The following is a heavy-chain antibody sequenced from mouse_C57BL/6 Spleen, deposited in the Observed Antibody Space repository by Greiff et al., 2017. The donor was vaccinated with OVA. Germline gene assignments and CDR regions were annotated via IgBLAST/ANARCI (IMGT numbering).Heavy chain of an antibody. D-gene: IGHD2-3*01. Sequence: QVQLQQSGAEVVRPGASVKLSCKASGYTFTDHYINWVKQRPGQGLEWIARIYPGSGNTYYNEKFKGKATLTAAKSSNTAYMQLSRLTSEDSSVYVFARDDGYFFEYWGQGTTLTVSS. CDR2: IYPGSGNT. J-gene: IGHJ2*01. CDR1: GYTFTDHY. V-gene: IGHV1-76*01. CDR3: ARDDGYFFEY.